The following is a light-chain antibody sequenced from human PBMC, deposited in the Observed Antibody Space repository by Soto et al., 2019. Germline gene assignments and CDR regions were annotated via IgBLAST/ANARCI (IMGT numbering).Light chain of an antibody. V-gene: IGKV1-8*01. J-gene: IGKJ1*01. CDR3: QQYYSYPRT. Sequence: ALPMTQSPSSLSSSTGDRVTTTCRASQGISSYLAWYQQKPGKAPKLLIYAASTLQSGVPSRFSGSGSGTDFTLTISCLQSEDFATYYCQQYYSYPRTFGQGTKVDIK. CDR1: QGISSY. CDR2: AAS.